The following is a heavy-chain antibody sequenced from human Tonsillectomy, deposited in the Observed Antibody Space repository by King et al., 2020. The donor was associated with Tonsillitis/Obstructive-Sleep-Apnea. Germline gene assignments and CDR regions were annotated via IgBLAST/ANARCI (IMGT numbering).Heavy chain of an antibody. Sequence: VQLVESGGGLVKPGGSLRLSCAASGFTFSNAWMSWVRQAPGKGLEWVGRIKSKNDGGTTDYAAPVKGRFTISRDDSKNTLYLQMNSLKTEDTAVYYCTTDTGRMSIRGYWGQGTLVTVSS. D-gene: IGHD3-10*01. CDR2: IKSKNDGGTT. J-gene: IGHJ4*02. CDR3: TTDTGRMSIRGY. V-gene: IGHV3-15*01. CDR1: GFTFSNAW.